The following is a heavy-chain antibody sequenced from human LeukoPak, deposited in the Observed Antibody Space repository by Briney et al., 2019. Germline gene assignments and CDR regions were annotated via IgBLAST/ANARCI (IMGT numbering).Heavy chain of an antibody. V-gene: IGHV3-21*01. D-gene: IGHD4-17*01. J-gene: IGHJ6*02. Sequence: GGSLRLSCAVSGFVFSHYTMTWVRQAPGKGLEWVSSISSSSSYIYYADSVKGRFTISRDNAKNSLYLQMNSLRAGDTAVYYCASGVATVTRYYYYGMDVWGQGTTVTVSS. CDR2: ISSSSSYI. CDR3: ASGVATVTRYYYYGMDV. CDR1: GFVFSHYT.